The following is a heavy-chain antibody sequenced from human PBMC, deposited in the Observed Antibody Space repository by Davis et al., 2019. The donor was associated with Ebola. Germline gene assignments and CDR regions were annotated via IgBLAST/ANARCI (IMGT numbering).Heavy chain of an antibody. D-gene: IGHD3-10*01. J-gene: IGHJ4*02. CDR2: IIPILGIA. CDR1: GGTFSSYA. V-gene: IGHV1-69*04. CDR3: ARDYRGGGSGSYSLNYFDY. Sequence: SVKVSCKASGGTFSSYAISWVRQAPGQGLEWMGRIIPILGIANYAQKFQGRVTITADKSTSTAYMELSSLRSEDTAVYYCARDYRGGGSGSYSLNYFDYWGQGTLVTVSS.